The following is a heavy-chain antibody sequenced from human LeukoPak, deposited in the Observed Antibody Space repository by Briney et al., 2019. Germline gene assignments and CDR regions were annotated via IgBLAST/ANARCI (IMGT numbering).Heavy chain of an antibody. V-gene: IGHV4-4*09. Sequence: SETLSLTCTVSGGSISSYYWSWIRKPPGKGLEWIGYIYTSGSTNYNPSLKSRVTISVDTSKNQFSLKLSSVTAADTAVYYCAIRKIHKLGIFSRYYYYYMDVWGKGTTVTVSS. CDR2: IYTSGST. J-gene: IGHJ6*03. CDR3: AIRKIHKLGIFSRYYYYYMDV. CDR1: GGSISSYY. D-gene: IGHD7-27*01.